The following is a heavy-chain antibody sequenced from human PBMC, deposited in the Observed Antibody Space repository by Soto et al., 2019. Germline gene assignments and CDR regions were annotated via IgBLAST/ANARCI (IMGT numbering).Heavy chain of an antibody. CDR2: ISYDGILK. CDR1: GFTFSDFG. J-gene: IGHJ6*02. CDR3: AREEVAATQGDYYHYYAMDV. D-gene: IGHD2-15*01. V-gene: IGHV3-30*03. Sequence: GGSLRLSCAASGFTFSDFGMHWVRQAPGKGLEWVAIISYDGILKYYADSVKGRFTISRDTSKGAVYLQMNSLTPEDTAVYYCAREEVAATQGDYYHYYAMDVWGQGTTVTVSS.